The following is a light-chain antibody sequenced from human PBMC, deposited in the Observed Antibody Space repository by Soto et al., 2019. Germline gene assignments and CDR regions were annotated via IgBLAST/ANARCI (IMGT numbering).Light chain of an antibody. Sequence: QAVVTQPPSVSGAPGQRVTISCTGSSSNIGAGYDVHWYQQLPGTAPKLLIYGNTNRPSGVPDRFFGSKSGTSASLAITGLQAEDEADYYCQSYDSSLSVHVVFGGGTKLTVL. CDR1: SSNIGAGYD. CDR3: QSYDSSLSVHVV. V-gene: IGLV1-40*01. J-gene: IGLJ2*01. CDR2: GNT.